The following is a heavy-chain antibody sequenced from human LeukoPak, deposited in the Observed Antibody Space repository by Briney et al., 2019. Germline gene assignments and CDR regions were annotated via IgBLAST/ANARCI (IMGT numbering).Heavy chain of an antibody. CDR1: GGSISSSSNY. D-gene: IGHD3-22*01. V-gene: IGHV4-61*05. CDR2: IYYSGST. J-gene: IGHJ4*02. CDR3: ARGFGDYYDSSGPSPYGY. Sequence: SETLSLTCTVSGGSISSSSNYWGWIRQPPGKGLECIGYIYYSGSTNYNPSLKSRVTISVDTSKNQFSLKLSSVTAADTAVYYCARGFGDYYDSSGPSPYGYWGQGTLVTVSS.